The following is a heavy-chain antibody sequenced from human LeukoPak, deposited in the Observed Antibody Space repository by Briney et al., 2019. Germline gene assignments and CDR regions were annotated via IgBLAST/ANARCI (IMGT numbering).Heavy chain of an antibody. CDR2: IYHGGST. Sequence: PSETLSLTCAVSGYSITSGYYCGWIRQPPGQGLEWIGSIYHGGSTYSNPSLKSRVTISVDTSKNQFSLKLTSVTAADTAVYYCARHGPDIVLVPSVIWFDPWGQGTLVTVSS. CDR1: GYSITSGYY. J-gene: IGHJ5*02. V-gene: IGHV4-38-2*01. D-gene: IGHD2-2*01. CDR3: ARHGPDIVLVPSVIWFDP.